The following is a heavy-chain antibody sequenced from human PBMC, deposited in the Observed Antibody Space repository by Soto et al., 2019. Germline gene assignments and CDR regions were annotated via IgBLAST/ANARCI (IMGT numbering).Heavy chain of an antibody. D-gene: IGHD6-13*01. J-gene: IGHJ3*02. CDR3: AKDILVSASAFDI. V-gene: IGHV3-9*01. Sequence: EVQLVESGGGLVQPGRSLRLSCAASGFTFDDYAMHWVRQAPGKGLGWVSGISWNSGSIGYADSVKGRFTISRDNAKNSLYLQMNSLRAEDTALYYCAKDILVSASAFDIWGQGTMVTVSS. CDR1: GFTFDDYA. CDR2: ISWNSGSI.